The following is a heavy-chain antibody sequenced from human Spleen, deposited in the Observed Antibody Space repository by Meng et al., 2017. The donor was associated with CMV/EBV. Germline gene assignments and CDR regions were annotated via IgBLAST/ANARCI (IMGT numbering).Heavy chain of an antibody. CDR2: IGAYSGNT. Sequence: QVQLVQSGAEVKKPGASVKVSCKASGYTFTSYGISWVRQAPGEGLWWVGWIGAYSGNTNNAQKFQGRVTMTTETTTRTVYMELRGLRSDDTAVYYCARYDFGGGDWFDPWGQGTLVTVSS. J-gene: IGHJ5*02. V-gene: IGHV1-18*01. CDR3: ARYDFGGGDWFDP. D-gene: IGHD3-3*01. CDR1: GYTFTSYG.